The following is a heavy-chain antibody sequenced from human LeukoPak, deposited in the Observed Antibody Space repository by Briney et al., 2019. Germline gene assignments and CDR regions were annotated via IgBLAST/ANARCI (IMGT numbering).Heavy chain of an antibody. Sequence: PWASVKVSCKASGYTFTGYYMHWVRQAPGQGLEWMGWINPNSGGTNYAQKFQGRVTMTRDTSISTAYMELSRLRSDDTAVYYCARDYQMATILNEYYFDYWGQGTLVTVSS. CDR3: ARDYQMATILNEYYFDY. J-gene: IGHJ4*02. V-gene: IGHV1-2*02. CDR1: GYTFTGYY. D-gene: IGHD5-24*01. CDR2: INPNSGGT.